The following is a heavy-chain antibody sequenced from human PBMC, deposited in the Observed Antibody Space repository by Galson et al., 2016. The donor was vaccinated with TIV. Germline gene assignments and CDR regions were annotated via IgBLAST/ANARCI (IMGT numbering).Heavy chain of an antibody. J-gene: IGHJ6*02. D-gene: IGHD5-18*01. CDR1: GDTFSSFV. V-gene: IGHV1-69*13. Sequence: SVKVSCKASGDTFSSFVISWVRQAPGQGLEWMGGIIPLFGEAHYAQKFQGRVTISADESTSTVYMALSGLRSGDTAMYYCAKCRNTAMDTYYYYYGLDGWGQGTTVTVSS. CDR3: AKCRNTAMDTYYYYYGLDG. CDR2: IIPLFGEA.